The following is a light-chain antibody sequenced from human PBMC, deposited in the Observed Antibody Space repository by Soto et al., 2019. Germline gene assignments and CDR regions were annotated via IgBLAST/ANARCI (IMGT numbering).Light chain of an antibody. CDR1: QSITSY. J-gene: IGKJ3*01. CDR3: QQSYSTPFT. V-gene: IGKV1-39*01. Sequence: IQMTQSPSSLSASIGDRVTITVRASQSITSYLNWYQQKPGKAPKLLIYAASSLQSGVPSRFSGSGSGTDFTLTISSLQPEDFATYYCQQSYSTPFTFGPGTKVDI. CDR2: AAS.